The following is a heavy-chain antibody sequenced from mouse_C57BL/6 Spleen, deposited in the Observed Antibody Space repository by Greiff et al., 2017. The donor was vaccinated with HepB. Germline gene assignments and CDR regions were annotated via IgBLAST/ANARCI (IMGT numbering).Heavy chain of an antibody. CDR2: IYPGSGNT. Sequence: VQLQESGAELVRPGASVKLSCKASGYTFTDYYINWVKQRPGQGLEWIARIYPGSGNTYYNEKFKGKATLTAEKSSSTAYMQLSSLTSEDSAVYFCATYGYDAWFAYWGQGTLVTVSA. CDR1: GYTFTDYY. V-gene: IGHV1-76*01. CDR3: ATYGYDAWFAY. D-gene: IGHD2-2*01. J-gene: IGHJ3*01.